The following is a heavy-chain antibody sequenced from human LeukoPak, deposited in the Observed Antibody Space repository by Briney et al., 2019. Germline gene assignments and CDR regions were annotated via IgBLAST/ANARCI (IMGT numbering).Heavy chain of an antibody. Sequence: GGSLRLSCAASGFTFSNYWMSWVRQAPGKGLEWVANIKKDGSEKYYVGSVKGRFTISRDNAKNSMYLQMNSLRAEDTAVYYCARDPHSLDYWGQGTLVTVSS. CDR3: ARDPHSLDY. CDR1: GFTFSNYW. J-gene: IGHJ4*02. V-gene: IGHV3-7*03. CDR2: IKKDGSEK.